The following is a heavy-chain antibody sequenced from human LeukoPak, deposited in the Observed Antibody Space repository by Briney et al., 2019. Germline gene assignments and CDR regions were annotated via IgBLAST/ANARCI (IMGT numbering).Heavy chain of an antibody. D-gene: IGHD3-3*01. V-gene: IGHV1-46*01. CDR1: GYTFTSYY. CDR3: AGSTYDFWSGYSWFDP. Sequence: GASVKVSCKASGYTFTSYYMHWVRQAPGQGLEWMGIINPSGGSTSYAQKFQGRVTMTRDTSTSTVYMELSSLRSGDTAVYYCAGSTYDFWSGYSWFDPWGQGTLVTVSS. CDR2: INPSGGST. J-gene: IGHJ5*02.